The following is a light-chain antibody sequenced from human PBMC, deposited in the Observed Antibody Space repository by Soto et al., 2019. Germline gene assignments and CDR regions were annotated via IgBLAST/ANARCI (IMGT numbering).Light chain of an antibody. J-gene: IGKJ2*01. CDR1: QSVSSSY. Sequence: EIVLTQSPGTLSLSPGGRATLSCRASQSVSSSYLAWYQQKPGQAPRLLIYGASSRATGIPDRFSGSGSGTDFTLTISRLEPDDFAVYYCQQYGGSPLYTFGQGTKLEI. CDR3: QQYGGSPLYT. CDR2: GAS. V-gene: IGKV3-20*01.